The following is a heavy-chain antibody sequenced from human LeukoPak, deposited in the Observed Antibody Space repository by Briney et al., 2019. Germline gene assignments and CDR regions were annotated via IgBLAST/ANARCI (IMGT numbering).Heavy chain of an antibody. CDR3: ALSSNYYDSSGYSY. D-gene: IGHD3-22*01. Sequence: GASVKVSCKASGYTFTGYYMHWVRQAPGQGLEWMGQINPNSGGTNYAQKFQGRVTMTRDTSISTAYMELSRLRSDDTAVYYCALSSNYYDSSGYSYWGQGTLVTVSS. J-gene: IGHJ4*02. V-gene: IGHV1-2*06. CDR1: GYTFTGYY. CDR2: INPNSGGT.